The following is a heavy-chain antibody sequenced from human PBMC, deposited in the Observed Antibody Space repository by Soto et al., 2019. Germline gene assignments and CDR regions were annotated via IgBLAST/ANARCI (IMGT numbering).Heavy chain of an antibody. CDR2: TKDKAYSYTT. Sequence: EVQLVESGGDLVQPGGSLRVSCEVSGFSLSDLFIDWVRQAPGKGLEWVGRTKDKAYSYTTEYAASVKGRFTISRDDSRNSLFLQMSSLKTEDTAVYYCASIRGVFGYWGQGTLVTVSS. CDR3: ASIRGVFGY. V-gene: IGHV3-72*01. J-gene: IGHJ4*02. D-gene: IGHD3-10*01. CDR1: GFSLSDLF.